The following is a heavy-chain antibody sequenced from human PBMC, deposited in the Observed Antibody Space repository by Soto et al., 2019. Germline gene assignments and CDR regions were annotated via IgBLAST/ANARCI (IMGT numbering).Heavy chain of an antibody. CDR2: IYHSGIT. J-gene: IGHJ3*02. CDR1: GGSISSGDFS. CDR3: AGDSYDRGGGVKDGFDI. V-gene: IGHV4-30-2*01. D-gene: IGHD3-22*01. Sequence: QLQLQESGSGLVKPSQTLSLTCGVSGGSISSGDFSWNWIRQPPGKGLEWIGNIYHSGITHYNPSLKSRVTISVGGSKTHFTLRIHSVTAADTVVYYCAGDSYDRGGGVKDGFDIWGLGTMVTVSS.